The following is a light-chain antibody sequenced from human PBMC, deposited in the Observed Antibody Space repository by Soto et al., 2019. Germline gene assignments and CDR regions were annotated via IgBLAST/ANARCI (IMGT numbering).Light chain of an antibody. J-gene: IGKJ5*01. CDR3: QQFGSSPIT. CDR1: QTVSSNF. Sequence: EIVLTQSPGTLSLSPGDRATLSCSSSQTVSSNFLAWYQQRPAQAPRLLIHGASTRATGITDRFSGSVSGTDFTLTISGLEPEDSAVYFCQQFGSSPITFGQGTRLEIK. CDR2: GAS. V-gene: IGKV3-20*01.